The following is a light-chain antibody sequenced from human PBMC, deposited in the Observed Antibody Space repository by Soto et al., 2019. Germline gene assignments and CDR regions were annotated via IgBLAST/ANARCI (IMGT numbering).Light chain of an antibody. CDR3: SSYTSSSSLGV. V-gene: IGLV2-14*01. Sequence: QYALTQPASVSGSPGQSITVSCTGTSSDVGGYNYVSWYQQHPGKAPKLMIYEVSNRPSGVSNRFSGSKSGNTASLTISGLQSEDEADYYCSSYTSSSSLGVFGTGTQLTVL. J-gene: IGLJ1*01. CDR1: SSDVGGYNY. CDR2: EVS.